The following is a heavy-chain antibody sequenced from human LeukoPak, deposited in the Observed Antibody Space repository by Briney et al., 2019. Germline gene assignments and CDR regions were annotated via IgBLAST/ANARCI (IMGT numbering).Heavy chain of an antibody. CDR2: SDTGFGT. CDR3: ARSSGWWSLDY. J-gene: IGHJ4*02. Sequence: PGGSLRLSCAASGFTFSTASLHWVRQAPGRGLEWVSASDTGFGTYYPDSLKGWFTISRDNSKDTLFLQMNSLRAEDTAVYYCARSSGWWSLDYWGQGTLVTVSS. CDR1: GFTFSTAS. V-gene: IGHV3-23*01. D-gene: IGHD6-19*01.